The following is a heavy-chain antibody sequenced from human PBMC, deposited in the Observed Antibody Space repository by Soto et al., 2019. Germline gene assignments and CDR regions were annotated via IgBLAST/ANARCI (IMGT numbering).Heavy chain of an antibody. D-gene: IGHD3-3*01. CDR2: IYYSGST. CDR3: ARLGYDFWSGYYRTDNYYYYMDV. J-gene: IGHJ6*03. V-gene: IGHV4-39*01. Sequence: QLQLQESGPGLVKPSETLSLTCTVSGGSISSSSYYWGWIRQPPGKGLEWIGSIYYSGSTYYNPSLKSRVTISVDTSKNQFSLKLSSVTAADTAVYYCARLGYDFWSGYYRTDNYYYYMDVWGKGTTVTVSS. CDR1: GGSISSSSYY.